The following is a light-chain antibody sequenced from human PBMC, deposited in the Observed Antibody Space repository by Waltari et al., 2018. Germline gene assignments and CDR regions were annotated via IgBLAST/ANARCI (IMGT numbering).Light chain of an antibody. V-gene: IGKV2-30*01. J-gene: IGKJ5*01. CDR3: MQGTHWPRT. CDR2: KVS. Sequence: DVVMTQSPLSLPVTLGQPASIFCRSSQSLVYSDGNTYLNWFQQRPDQSPRRLIYKVSNRDSGVPDRFSGSGSGTDFTLKISRVEAEDVGVYYCMQGTHWPRTFSQGTRLEIK. CDR1: QSLVYSDGNTY.